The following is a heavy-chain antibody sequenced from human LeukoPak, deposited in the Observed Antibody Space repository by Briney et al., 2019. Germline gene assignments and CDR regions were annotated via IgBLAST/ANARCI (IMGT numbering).Heavy chain of an antibody. CDR3: ARGRDSVATSNFDY. V-gene: IGHV4-34*01. J-gene: IGHJ4*02. CDR2: INHSGST. CDR1: GGSFSGYY. D-gene: IGHD6-19*01. Sequence: SETLSLTCAVCGGSFSGYYWSWIRQPPGKGLEWIGEINHSGSTNYNPSLKSRVTISVDTSKNQFSLKLSSVTAADTAVYYCARGRDSVATSNFDYWGQGTLVTVSS.